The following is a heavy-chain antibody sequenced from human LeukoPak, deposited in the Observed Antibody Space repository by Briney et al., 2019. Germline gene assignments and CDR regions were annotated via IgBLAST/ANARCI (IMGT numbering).Heavy chain of an antibody. CDR3: ARDATYSSNFDY. CDR1: GGTFSSYG. V-gene: IGHV1-18*01. CDR2: ISAYNGNT. D-gene: IGHD4-11*01. J-gene: IGHJ4*02. Sequence: ASVKVSCKASGGTFSSYGISWVRQAPGQGLEWMGWISAYNGNTNYALKLQGRVTMTTDTSTSTAYMELRSLRSDDTAVYYCARDATYSSNFDYWGQGTLVTVSS.